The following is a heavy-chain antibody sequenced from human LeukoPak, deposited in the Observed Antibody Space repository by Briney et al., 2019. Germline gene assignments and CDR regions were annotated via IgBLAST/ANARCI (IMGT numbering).Heavy chain of an antibody. CDR3: AKEGIVVVPAATTSTFDY. CDR2: ISGSGGRT. CDR1: GFTFSSYA. D-gene: IGHD2-2*01. J-gene: IGHJ4*02. Sequence: GGSLGLSCAASGFTFSSYAMSWVRQAPGKGPGWVSAISGSGGRTYYADSVKGRFTISRDNSKNTLYLQMNSLRAEDTAVYYCAKEGIVVVPAATTSTFDYWGQGTLVTVSS. V-gene: IGHV3-23*01.